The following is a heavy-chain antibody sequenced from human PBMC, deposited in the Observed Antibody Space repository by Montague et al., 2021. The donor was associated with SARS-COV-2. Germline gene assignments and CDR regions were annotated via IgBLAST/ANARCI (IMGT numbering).Heavy chain of an antibody. J-gene: IGHJ4*02. Sequence: SRRLSFSASGLTFSSYAMHWVRQAPGKGLEWVAVISYDGSNKYYADSAKGRFTISRDNSKNTLYLQMNSLRAEDTAVYYCATELLWLGENWGQGTLVTVSS. CDR3: ATELLWLGEN. D-gene: IGHD3-10*01. CDR1: GLTFSSYA. CDR2: ISYDGSNK. V-gene: IGHV3-30-3*01.